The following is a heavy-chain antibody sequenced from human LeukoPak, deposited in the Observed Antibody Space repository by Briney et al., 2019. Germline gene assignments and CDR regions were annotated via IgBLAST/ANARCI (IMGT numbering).Heavy chain of an antibody. D-gene: IGHD5-24*01. CDR3: ARGGVNGYNPFDY. CDR2: INPNSGGT. V-gene: IGHV1-2*02. CDR1: GYTFADHY. J-gene: IGHJ4*02. Sequence: ASVKVSCKASGYTFADHYMHWVRQAPGQGLEWMGWINPNSGGTNYTQRFQGRVTMTRDTSISTTYMELSSLRSDDTAVYYCARGGVNGYNPFDYWGQGTLVTVSS.